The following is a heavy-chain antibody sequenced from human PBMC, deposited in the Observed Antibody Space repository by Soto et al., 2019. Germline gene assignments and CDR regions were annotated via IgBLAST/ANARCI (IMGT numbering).Heavy chain of an antibody. CDR1: GGSFSGYY. J-gene: IGHJ4*02. V-gene: IGHV4-34*01. D-gene: IGHD1-7*01. Sequence: PSETLSLTCAVYGGSFSGYYWSWIRQPPGKGLEWIGEINHSGSTNYNPSLKSRVTISVDTSKNQFSLKLSSVTAADTAVYYCARGKLELREPYYFDYWGQGTLVTVSS. CDR3: ARGKLELREPYYFDY. CDR2: INHSGST.